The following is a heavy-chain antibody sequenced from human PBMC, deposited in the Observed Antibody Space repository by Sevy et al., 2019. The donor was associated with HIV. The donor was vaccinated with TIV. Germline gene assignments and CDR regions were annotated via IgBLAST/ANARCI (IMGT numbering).Heavy chain of an antibody. CDR2: FDPEDGDPEDGKT. CDR3: ATTKGYYDSSGYPFDY. Sequence: ASVKVSCKVSGYTLTQFSMHWVRQAPGKGLEWMTTFDPEDGDPEDGKTIYAQKFLGRVTMTEETSTDTAYMELSSLRSDDTAVYYCATTKGYYDSSGYPFDYWGQGPLVTVSS. J-gene: IGHJ4*02. V-gene: IGHV1-24*01. D-gene: IGHD3-22*01. CDR1: GYTLTQFS.